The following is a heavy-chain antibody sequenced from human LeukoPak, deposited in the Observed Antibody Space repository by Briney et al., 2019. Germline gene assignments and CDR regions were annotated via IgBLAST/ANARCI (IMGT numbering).Heavy chain of an antibody. D-gene: IGHD6-19*01. V-gene: IGHV4-59*08. J-gene: IGHJ4*02. CDR1: GVSINSHY. CDR3: ARRDAGWNYCDY. Sequence: PSETLSLTCAVSGVSINSHYWSWIRQSPGRGLEWIGHISDKGTTKYNPSLKSRVIIWADTSKNHLSPNLTSVLAADTAIYYCARRDAGWNYCDYWGQGILVTVSS. CDR2: ISDKGTT.